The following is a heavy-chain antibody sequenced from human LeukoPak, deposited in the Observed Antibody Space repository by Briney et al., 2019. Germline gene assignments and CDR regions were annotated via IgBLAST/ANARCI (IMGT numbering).Heavy chain of an antibody. D-gene: IGHD2-2*01. V-gene: IGHV1-18*01. CDR2: ISAYNGNT. CDR1: RYTLPRYV. J-gene: IGHJ4*02. Sequence: GASVKDSCKASRYTLPRYVLSGVRQAPGKGLECMGWISAYNGNTNDAQKYQGRVTMTADTSTSTAYMELRSLRSDDTAIYYCERWEYCSSSSCYDESETFDYWGQGTLVTVSS. CDR3: ERWEYCSSSSCYDESETFDY.